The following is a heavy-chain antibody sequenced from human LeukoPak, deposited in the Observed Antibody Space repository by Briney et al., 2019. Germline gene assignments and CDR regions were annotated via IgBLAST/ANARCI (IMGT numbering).Heavy chain of an antibody. CDR1: GFTFSRYA. CDR2: ISGSGGST. Sequence: GGSLRLSCAASGFTFSRYAMSWVRQAPGKGLEWVSAISGSGGSTYYADSVKGRFTISRDNSKNTLYLQMNSLRAEDTAVYYCAKQQLVLGWIDPWGQGTLVTVSS. V-gene: IGHV3-23*01. J-gene: IGHJ5*02. CDR3: AKQQLVLGWIDP. D-gene: IGHD6-13*01.